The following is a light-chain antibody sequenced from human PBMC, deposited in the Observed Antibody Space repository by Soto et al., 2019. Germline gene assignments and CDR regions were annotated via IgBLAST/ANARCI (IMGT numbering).Light chain of an antibody. J-gene: IGKJ4*01. V-gene: IGKV1-39*01. CDR3: QQSYSTPST. CDR2: AAS. Sequence: DIQMTPAPSSLSASVGARVTITCRASQSISSYLNWYQQKPGKAPKLLIYAASSLQSGVPSRFSGSGSGTDFTLTISSLQPEDFATYYCQQSYSTPSTFGGGTKVDIK. CDR1: QSISSY.